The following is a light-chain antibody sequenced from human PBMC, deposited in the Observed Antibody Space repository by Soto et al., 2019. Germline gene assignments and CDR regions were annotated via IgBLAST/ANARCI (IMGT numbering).Light chain of an antibody. J-gene: IGLJ2*01. CDR2: EVS. CDR1: SSDVGGYNY. CDR3: ATWDDSVIGVV. V-gene: IGLV2-14*01. Sequence: QSALTQPASVSGSPGQSITISCTGTSSDVGGYNYVSWYQQHPGKAPKLMIYEVSNRPSGVPDRFSGSKSGTSASLAISGLRSDDEADYYCATWDDSVIGVVFGGGTKVTVL.